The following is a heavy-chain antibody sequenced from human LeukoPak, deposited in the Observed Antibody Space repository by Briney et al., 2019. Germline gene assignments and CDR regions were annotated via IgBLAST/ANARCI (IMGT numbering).Heavy chain of an antibody. CDR1: GFIFSNYA. D-gene: IGHD1-20*01. Sequence: GGSLRLSCAASGFIFSNYAMHWVRQAPGKGLEWVAMISYAGTAQYSLDSVKGRFTISRDTSKNTLDLQMNSLRPEDTALYFCARDFFVNNWFNYFDPWGQGTLVTASS. CDR3: ARDFFVNNWFNYFDP. J-gene: IGHJ5*02. V-gene: IGHV3-30*04. CDR2: ISYAGTAQ.